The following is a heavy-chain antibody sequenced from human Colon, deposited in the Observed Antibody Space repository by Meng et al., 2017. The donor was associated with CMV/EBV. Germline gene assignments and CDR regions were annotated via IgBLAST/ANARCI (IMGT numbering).Heavy chain of an antibody. J-gene: IGHJ6*02. CDR1: GFTVSSNH. D-gene: IGHD5-12*01. CDR2: IDAGDAT. V-gene: IGHV3-53*01. CDR3: AKLGKSGYVTDYYYGMDV. Sequence: GESLKISCAASGFTVSSNHMSWVRQAPGKGLEWVSRIDAGDATFYADSVRGRFSISRDSSKNTLYLQMNSLRAEDTAVYYCAKLGKSGYVTDYYYGMDVWGQGTTVTVSS.